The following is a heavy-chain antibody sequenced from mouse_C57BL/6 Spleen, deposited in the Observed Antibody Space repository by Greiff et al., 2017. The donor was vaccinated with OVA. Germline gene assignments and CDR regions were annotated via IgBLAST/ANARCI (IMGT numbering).Heavy chain of an antibody. CDR1: GFSLTSYG. CDR2: IWSGGST. V-gene: IGHV2-2*01. Sequence: QVHVKQSGPGLVQPSQSLSITCTVSGFSLTSYGVHWVRQSPGKGLEWLGVIWSGGSTDYNAAFISRLSISKDNSKSQVFFKMNSLQADDTAIYYCARTGTREYYYAMDYWGQGTSVTVSS. D-gene: IGHD4-1*01. CDR3: ARTGTREYYYAMDY. J-gene: IGHJ4*01.